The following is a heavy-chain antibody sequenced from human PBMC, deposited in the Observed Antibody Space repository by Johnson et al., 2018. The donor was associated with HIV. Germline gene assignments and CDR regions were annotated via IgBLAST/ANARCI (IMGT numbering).Heavy chain of an antibody. V-gene: IGHV3-9*01. CDR3: VRVGKYCDDDCQSGVDAVDI. Sequence: VQLVESGGGVVQPGRSLRLSCAASGFTFSSYAMHWVRQAPGKGLEWVAGISFHSGTIGYADSVKGRFTISRDNAKNSLYLQLNSLRPEDTALYYCVRVGKYCDDDCQSGVDAVDIWGQGTMVTVSS. D-gene: IGHD2-21*02. CDR2: ISFHSGTI. J-gene: IGHJ3*02. CDR1: GFTFSSYA.